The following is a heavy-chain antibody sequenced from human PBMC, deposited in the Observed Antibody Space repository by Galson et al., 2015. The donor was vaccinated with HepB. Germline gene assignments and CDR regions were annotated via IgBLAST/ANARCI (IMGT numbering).Heavy chain of an antibody. CDR2: IYHSGST. V-gene: IGHV4-4*02. CDR3: ARGSYSSWFGEKGRPSMDV. D-gene: IGHD3-10*01. J-gene: IGHJ6*02. Sequence: ETLSLTCAVSGGSISSSNWWSWVRQPPGKGLEWIGEIYHSGSTNYNPSLKSRVTISVDKSKNQFSLKLSSVTAADTAVYYCARGSYSSWFGEKGRPSMDVWGQGTTVTVSS. CDR1: GGSISSSNW.